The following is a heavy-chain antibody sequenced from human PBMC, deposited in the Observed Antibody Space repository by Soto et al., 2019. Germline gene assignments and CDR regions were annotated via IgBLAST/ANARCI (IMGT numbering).Heavy chain of an antibody. CDR1: GYTSNNYD. CDR3: TRAYGAETFDF. CDR2: MNPNSGNT. J-gene: IGHJ5*01. Sequence: ASVKVSCKASGYTSNNYDIHWVRQAPGHGLEWMGWMNPNSGNTGYAQNFRGRVTMTQNTAIGTAYMELSSLRSDDTATYYCTRAYGAETFDFWGQGTRVT. D-gene: IGHD3-10*01. V-gene: IGHV1-8*02.